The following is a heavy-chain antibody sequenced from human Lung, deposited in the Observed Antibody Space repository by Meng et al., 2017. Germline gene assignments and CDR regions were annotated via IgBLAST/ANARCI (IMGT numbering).Heavy chain of an antibody. Sequence: QVPLPESGPGRVKPSGTLPLLSGFSGGAISSSNWWSWVRQPPGKGLEWIGEIYHSGGTKYNPSLKSRVTISVDKSKNQFSLKLSSVTAADTAVYYCARGLGEAVVPRTMFDYWGQGTLVTVSS. CDR2: IYHSGGT. CDR3: ARGLGEAVVPRTMFDY. CDR1: GGAISSSNW. J-gene: IGHJ4*02. D-gene: IGHD2-2*01. V-gene: IGHV4-4*02.